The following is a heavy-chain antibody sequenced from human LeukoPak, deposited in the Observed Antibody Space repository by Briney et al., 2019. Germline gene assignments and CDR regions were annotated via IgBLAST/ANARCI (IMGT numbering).Heavy chain of an antibody. J-gene: IGHJ4*02. V-gene: IGHV3-23*01. CDR2: ISGSGGST. CDR3: AKNIIVVVAATLDY. Sequence: GGSLRLSCAASGFTFSSYAMSWVGQAPGKGLEWVSAISGSGGSTYYADSVKGRFTISRDNSKNTLYLQMNSLRAEDTAVYYCAKNIIVVVAATLDYWGQGTLVTVSS. D-gene: IGHD2-15*01. CDR1: GFTFSSYA.